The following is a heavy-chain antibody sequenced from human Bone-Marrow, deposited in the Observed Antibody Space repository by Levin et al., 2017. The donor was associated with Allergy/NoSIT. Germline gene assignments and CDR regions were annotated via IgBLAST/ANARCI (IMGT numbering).Heavy chain of an antibody. V-gene: IGHV4-59*01. CDR1: GGSISGYY. Sequence: PSETLSLTCTVSGGSISGYYWSWVRQPPGKGLEWVGHIFYSGSTNYNPSLKSRVTISINTSKNQFSLNLTAVTAADTAFYYCARSVAGEFDYWGQGTLVTVSS. J-gene: IGHJ4*02. CDR3: ARSVAGEFDY. D-gene: IGHD3-10*01. CDR2: IFYSGST.